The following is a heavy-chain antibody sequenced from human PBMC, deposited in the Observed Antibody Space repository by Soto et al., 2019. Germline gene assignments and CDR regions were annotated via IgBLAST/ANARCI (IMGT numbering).Heavy chain of an antibody. V-gene: IGHV5-51*01. Sequence: PXESLKISRKGSGYNFSRNWLVWVRQMPGKGLEWMGNIYPSDSETRLSPSLQGQVTISADTSISTAYLQWRSLKASDTAMYYCAKPLGPGAFEIWRQGTMVTVSS. CDR3: AKPLGPGAFEI. CDR1: GYNFSRNW. J-gene: IGHJ3*02. CDR2: IYPSDSET.